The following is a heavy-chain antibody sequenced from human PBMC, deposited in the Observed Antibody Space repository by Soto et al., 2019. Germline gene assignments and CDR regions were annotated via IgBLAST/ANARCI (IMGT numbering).Heavy chain of an antibody. J-gene: IGHJ4*02. V-gene: IGHV4-30-4*01. CDR2: IYYSGST. CDR3: GSNSYGYTFYGY. D-gene: IGHD5-18*01. Sequence: QVQLQESGPGLVKPSQTLSLTCTVSGGSISSGDYYWSWIRQPPGKGLEWIGYIYYSGSTYYTPSLTSRVTVTVDTSKIQYSLKLSSVTAADTAVYYCGSNSYGYTFYGYWGQGTLVTVSS. CDR1: GGSISSGDYY.